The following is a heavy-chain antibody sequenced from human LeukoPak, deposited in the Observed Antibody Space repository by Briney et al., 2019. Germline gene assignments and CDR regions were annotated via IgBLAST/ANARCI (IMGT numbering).Heavy chain of an antibody. J-gene: IGHJ4*02. CDR1: GYSISSGYY. Sequence: PSETLSLTCSFSGYSISSGYYWGWIRQPPGQGLEWIGNIYHSGSTYYNPSLKSRVTISVDTSKNQFSLKLSSVAAADTAVYYCAREWTVWGSYRQYYFDYWGQGTLVTVSS. CDR2: IYHSGST. CDR3: AREWTVWGSYRQYYFDY. D-gene: IGHD3-16*02. V-gene: IGHV4-38-2*02.